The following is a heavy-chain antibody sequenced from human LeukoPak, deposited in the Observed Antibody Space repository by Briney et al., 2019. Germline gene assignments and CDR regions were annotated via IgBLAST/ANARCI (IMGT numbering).Heavy chain of an antibody. CDR1: GYTFTFYY. V-gene: IGHV1-46*01. D-gene: IGHD5-12*01. Sequence: ASVKVSCKASGYTFTFYYIYWVRQAPGQGLEWMGIINPRGGSTTYAQKFQGRVTMTWDMSTSTFYMDLSNLRSEDTAVYYCARDHIASAAYYYYYFMDVWGKGTTVTVSS. CDR2: INPRGGST. J-gene: IGHJ6*03. CDR3: ARDHIASAAYYYYYFMDV.